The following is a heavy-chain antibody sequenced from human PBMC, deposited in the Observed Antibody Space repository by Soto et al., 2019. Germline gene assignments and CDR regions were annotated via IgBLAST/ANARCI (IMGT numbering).Heavy chain of an antibody. CDR3: TTGGVILTGYYYYYYYMDV. J-gene: IGHJ6*03. CDR1: GLTFCNAW. CDR2: IKSKTDGGTT. Sequence: PGGSLRLSCAASGLTFCNAWMSWVRQAPGKGLEWVGRIKSKTDGGTTDYAAPVKGRFTISRDDSKNTLYLQMNSLKTEDTAVYYCTTGGVILTGYYYYYYYMDVWGKGTTVTVSS. D-gene: IGHD3-9*01. V-gene: IGHV3-15*01.